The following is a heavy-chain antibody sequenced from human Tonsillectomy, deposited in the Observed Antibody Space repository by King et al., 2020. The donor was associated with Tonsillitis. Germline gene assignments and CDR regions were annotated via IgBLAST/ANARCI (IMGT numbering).Heavy chain of an antibody. CDR3: ARDCSGGSCYPYYYGMDV. CDR1: GFTFSSYS. J-gene: IGHJ6*02. Sequence: VQLVESGGGLVKPGGSLRLSCAASGFTFSSYSMNWVRQSPGKGLEWVSSISSSSSYIYYADSVKGRFAISRDNANHSLYLQMNSLRAEDTAVYYCARDCSGGSCYPYYYGMDVWGQGTTVTVSS. V-gene: IGHV3-21*01. CDR2: ISSSSSYI. D-gene: IGHD2-15*01.